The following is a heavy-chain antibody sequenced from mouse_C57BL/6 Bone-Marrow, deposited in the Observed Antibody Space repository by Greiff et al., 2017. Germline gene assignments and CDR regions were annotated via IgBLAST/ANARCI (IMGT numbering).Heavy chain of an antibody. Sequence: EVQLVESGPGMVKPSQSLSLTCTVTGYSITSGYDWHWIRHFPGNKLEWMGYISYSGSTNYNPSLKSRISITHDTSKNHFFLKLNSVTTEDTATYYCASRNWAWFAYWGQGTLVTVSA. CDR2: ISYSGST. J-gene: IGHJ3*01. CDR3: ASRNWAWFAY. V-gene: IGHV3-1*01. CDR1: GYSITSGYD. D-gene: IGHD4-1*01.